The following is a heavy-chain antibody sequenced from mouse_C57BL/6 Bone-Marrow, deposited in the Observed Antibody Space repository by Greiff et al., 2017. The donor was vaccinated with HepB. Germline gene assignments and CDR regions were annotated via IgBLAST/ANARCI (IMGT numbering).Heavy chain of an antibody. CDR2: INPSSGYT. CDR1: GYTFTSYW. D-gene: IGHD1-1*01. J-gene: IGHJ4*01. V-gene: IGHV1-7*01. Sequence: LVESGAELAKPGASVKLSCKASGYTFTSYWMHWVKQRPGQGLEWIGYINPSSGYTKYNQKFKDKATLTADKSSSTAYMQMSSLTYDDSAVYYWARENYGSRLYAMDYWGKGTSVTVSS. CDR3: ARENYGSRLYAMDY.